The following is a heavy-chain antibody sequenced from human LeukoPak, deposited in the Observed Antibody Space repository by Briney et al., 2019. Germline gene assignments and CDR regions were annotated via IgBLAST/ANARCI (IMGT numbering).Heavy chain of an antibody. D-gene: IGHD6-13*01. CDR2: IYYSGST. Sequence: SETLSLTCTVSGGSISSSSYYWGWIRQPPGKGLEWIGSIYYSGSTYYNPSLKSRVTISVDTSKNQFSLKLSSVTAADTAVYYCASWGGAPAAGTGYFDYWGQGTLVTVSS. J-gene: IGHJ4*02. CDR3: ASWGGAPAAGTGYFDY. V-gene: IGHV4-39*07. CDR1: GGSISSSSYY.